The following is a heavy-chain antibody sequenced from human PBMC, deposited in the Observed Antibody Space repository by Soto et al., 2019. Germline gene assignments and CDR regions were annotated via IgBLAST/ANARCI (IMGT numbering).Heavy chain of an antibody. D-gene: IGHD3-10*01. Sequence: KAGGSMRLSCEVSGFTLTNLGINWGRQSPGKGREWVSSVSKSDYTYYSESVKGRFTIPRDNAKNSVSLQMNNLRAEDTAVYYCAREDSIIIPAVADFWGQGTQVTVSS. CDR3: AREDSIIIPAVADF. J-gene: IGHJ4*02. CDR2: VSKSDYT. V-gene: IGHV3-21*04. CDR1: GFTLTNLG.